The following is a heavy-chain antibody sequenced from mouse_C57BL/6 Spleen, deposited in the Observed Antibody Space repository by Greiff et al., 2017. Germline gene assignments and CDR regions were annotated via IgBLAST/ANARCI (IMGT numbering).Heavy chain of an antibody. CDR2: IRLKSDNYAT. CDR3: TDSIYCDY. J-gene: IGHJ2*01. D-gene: IGHD2-10*02. Sequence: EVKLVESGGGLVQPGGSMKLSCVASGFTFSNYWMNWVRQSPEKGLEWVAQIRLKSDNYATPYAESVKGRFTISSDESKGSVYLKMNNLRAEDTGIYYCTDSIYCDYWGQGTTLSVSS. V-gene: IGHV6-3*01. CDR1: GFTFSNYW.